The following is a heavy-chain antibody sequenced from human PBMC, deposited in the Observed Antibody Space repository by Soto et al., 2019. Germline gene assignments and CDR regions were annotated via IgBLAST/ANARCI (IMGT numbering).Heavy chain of an antibody. CDR2: IYYSVST. V-gene: IGHV4-30-4*01. Sequence: TLSLTCTVSGGSISSGDYYWSWIRQPPGKGLEWIGYIYYSVSTYYNPSLKSRVTISVDTSKNQFSLKLSSVTAADTAVYYCARIYPGCWFDPWGQGTLVTASS. CDR3: ARIYPGCWFDP. J-gene: IGHJ5*02. CDR1: GGSISSGDYY. D-gene: IGHD5-12*01.